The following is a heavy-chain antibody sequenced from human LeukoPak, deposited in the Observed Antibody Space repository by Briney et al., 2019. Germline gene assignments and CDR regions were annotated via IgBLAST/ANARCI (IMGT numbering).Heavy chain of an antibody. CDR3: ASQYCGGTCYSGFDS. CDR1: GFTFSNSA. CDR2: ISGGGSDT. D-gene: IGHD2-21*02. Sequence: HPGGSLRLSCAASGFTFSNSAMSWVRQAPGKGLEWVSSISGGGSDTFYAGSVRGRFTISRDNSKNTLYLQMNSLRADDTAVYYCASQYCGGTCYSGFDSWGQGTLVTVSS. J-gene: IGHJ4*02. V-gene: IGHV3-23*01.